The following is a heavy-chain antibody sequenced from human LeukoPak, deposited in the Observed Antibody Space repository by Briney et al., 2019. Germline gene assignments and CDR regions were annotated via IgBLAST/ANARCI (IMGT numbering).Heavy chain of an antibody. CDR2: IYYSGST. D-gene: IGHD3-22*01. Sequence: SETLALTCTVSGGSISSYYWSWIRQPPGKGLEWIGYIYYSGSTNYNPSLKSRVTMSVDTSKNQFSLKLSSVTAADTAVYYCARDKDYFDSGGAFDIWGQGTMVTVSS. CDR1: GGSISSYY. V-gene: IGHV4-59*01. CDR3: ARDKDYFDSGGAFDI. J-gene: IGHJ3*02.